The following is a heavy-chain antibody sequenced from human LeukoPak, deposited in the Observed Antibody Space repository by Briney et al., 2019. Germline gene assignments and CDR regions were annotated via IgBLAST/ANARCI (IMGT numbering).Heavy chain of an antibody. V-gene: IGHV3-53*01. CDR1: GFIVSRNY. J-gene: IGHJ4*02. CDR3: ARDRRYSSSWYFWN. D-gene: IGHD6-13*01. CDR2: IYSGGDT. Sequence: GSLRLSCAVSGFIVSRNYMSWVRQAPGKGLEWVSIIYSGGDTYYADSVKGRFTISRDNSNNTLYLQMNSLRAEDTGVYYCARDRRYSSSWYFWNWGQGALVTASS.